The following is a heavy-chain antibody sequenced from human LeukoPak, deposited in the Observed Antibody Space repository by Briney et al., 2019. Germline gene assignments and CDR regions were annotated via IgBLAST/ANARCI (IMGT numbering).Heavy chain of an antibody. CDR2: ISSNGGST. CDR1: GFTYSTFE. Sequence: GGSLRLSCAASGFTYSTFEMNWVRQAPGKGLEYVSAISSNGGSTYYANSVKGRFTISRDNSKNTLFLQMGSLRAEDMAVYYCARVGGIKLTDYYFDSWGQGTLVTVSS. V-gene: IGHV3-64*01. D-gene: IGHD3-16*01. CDR3: ARVGGIKLTDYYFDS. J-gene: IGHJ4*02.